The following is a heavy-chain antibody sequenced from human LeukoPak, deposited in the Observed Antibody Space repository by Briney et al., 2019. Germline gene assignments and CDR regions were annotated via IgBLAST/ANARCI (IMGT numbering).Heavy chain of an antibody. J-gene: IGHJ4*02. CDR2: IYSGGST. V-gene: IGHV3-53*01. Sequence: GRSLRLSCAASGFTVSSNYMSWVRQAPGKGLEWVSVIYSGGSTYYADSVKGRFTISRDNSKNTLYLQMNSLRAEDTAVYYCARDRAEDDSSGYIHRDFDFWGQGTLVIVSS. D-gene: IGHD3-22*01. CDR1: GFTVSSNY. CDR3: ARDRAEDDSSGYIHRDFDF.